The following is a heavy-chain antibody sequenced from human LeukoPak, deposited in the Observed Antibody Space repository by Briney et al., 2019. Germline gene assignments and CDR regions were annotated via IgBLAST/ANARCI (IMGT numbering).Heavy chain of an antibody. Sequence: PGGSLRLSCAFSGFIFTNYAMSWVRQAPGKGLEGVSVIIGSSGSTFYADSVKGRFTISRDNAKNSLHLQMDSLSAEDTAVYYCARDFWSGYYTEDWGQGALVIVSS. D-gene: IGHD3-3*01. CDR3: ARDFWSGYYTED. CDR2: IIGSSGST. CDR1: GFIFTNYA. J-gene: IGHJ4*02. V-gene: IGHV3-23*01.